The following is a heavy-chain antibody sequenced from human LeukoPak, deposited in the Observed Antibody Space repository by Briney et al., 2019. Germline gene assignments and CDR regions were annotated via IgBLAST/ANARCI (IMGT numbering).Heavy chain of an antibody. V-gene: IGHV4-31*03. CDR2: IYYTGTT. J-gene: IGHJ4*02. CDR3: ARVRYFDWSEIDY. CDR1: GASINSGGYY. Sequence: PSQTLSLTCTVSGASINSGGYYWSWIRQHPGKGLEWVGYIYYTGTTYYNPSLKSRVTISVDTSKNQFSLKLSSVTAADTAVYYCARVRYFDWSEIDYWGQGTLVTVSS. D-gene: IGHD3-9*01.